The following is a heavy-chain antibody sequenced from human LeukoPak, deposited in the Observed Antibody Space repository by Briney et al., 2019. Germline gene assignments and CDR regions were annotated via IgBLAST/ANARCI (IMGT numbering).Heavy chain of an antibody. Sequence: PGGSLRLSCAASGFTFSSYAMSWVRQAPGKGLEWVSAISGSGGSTYYADSVKGRFTISRDNSKNTLYLQMNSLRAEDTAVYYCAKVCSSTSCSYYFDYWGQGTLVTVSS. CDR3: AKVCSSTSCSYYFDY. CDR2: ISGSGGST. CDR1: GFTFSSYA. D-gene: IGHD2-2*01. J-gene: IGHJ4*02. V-gene: IGHV3-23*01.